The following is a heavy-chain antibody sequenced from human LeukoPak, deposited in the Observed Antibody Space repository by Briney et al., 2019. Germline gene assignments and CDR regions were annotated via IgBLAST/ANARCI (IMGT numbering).Heavy chain of an antibody. D-gene: IGHD3-10*01. CDR1: GFTFSSYS. Sequence: GGSLRLSCAASGFTFSSYSMNWVRQAPGKGLEWVSSISSSSSYIYYADSVKGRFTISRDNAKNSLYLQMNSLRAEDTAVYYFARAKQRGDGSGAFDIWGQGTMVTVSS. V-gene: IGHV3-21*01. J-gene: IGHJ3*02. CDR2: ISSSSSYI. CDR3: ARAKQRGDGSGAFDI.